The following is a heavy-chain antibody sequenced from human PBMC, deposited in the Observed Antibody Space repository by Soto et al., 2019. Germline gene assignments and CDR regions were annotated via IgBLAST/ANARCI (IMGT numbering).Heavy chain of an antibody. CDR1: EYSFSTYW. J-gene: IGHJ4*02. Sequence: PGESLKISCKGSEYSFSTYWIGWVRQMPGKGLEWMGIIYPDDSDTRYSPSIQGQVTMSADKSISTAYLQWSSLKASDTAMYYCARLSVYSGYVSDYWGQGTLVTVSS. V-gene: IGHV5-51*01. CDR2: IYPDDSDT. CDR3: ARLSVYSGYVSDY. D-gene: IGHD5-12*01.